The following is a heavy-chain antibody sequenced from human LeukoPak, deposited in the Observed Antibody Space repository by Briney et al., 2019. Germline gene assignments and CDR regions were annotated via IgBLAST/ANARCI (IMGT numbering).Heavy chain of an antibody. V-gene: IGHV1-2*02. Sequence: ASVKVSCKASGYTFTGYYMHWVRQAPGQGLEWMGWINPNSGGTNYAQKFQGRVTMTRDTSISTAYMELSRLRSDDTAVYYCARPRIAVGHDAFDIWGQGTMVTVSS. CDR2: INPNSGGT. CDR3: ARPRIAVGHDAFDI. J-gene: IGHJ3*02. D-gene: IGHD6-19*01. CDR1: GYTFTGYY.